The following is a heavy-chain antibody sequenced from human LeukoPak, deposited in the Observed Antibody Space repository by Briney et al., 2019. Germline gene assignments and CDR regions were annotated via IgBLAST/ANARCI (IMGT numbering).Heavy chain of an antibody. Sequence: GGCLRLSCAASAFTFRTYWMSWVRQAPGKGLEWVAMIKPGGSEKYYVDSVKGLFTISRDNAKNSLYLQMTSLRAEDTAVYYCARPHRYYYDSSGGPTDAFDIWGQGTMVTVSS. CDR2: IKPGGSEK. D-gene: IGHD3-22*01. V-gene: IGHV3-7*05. CDR3: ARPHRYYYDSSGGPTDAFDI. CDR1: AFTFRTYW. J-gene: IGHJ3*02.